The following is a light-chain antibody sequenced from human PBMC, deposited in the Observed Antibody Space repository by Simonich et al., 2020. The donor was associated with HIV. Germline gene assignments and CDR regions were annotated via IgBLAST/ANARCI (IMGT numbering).Light chain of an antibody. V-gene: IGLV2-14*03. J-gene: IGLJ1*01. CDR2: DVI. CDR1: TSDVGGYNY. CDR3: SSYTSSTTLV. Sequence: QSALTQPASVSGSPGQSITISCTGTTSDVGGYNYVSWYQQHPGKAPKLMIYDVIKRPSGVSNRFSGSKSGNTASLTISGLQADDEADYYRSSYTSSTTLVFGTGTKVTVL.